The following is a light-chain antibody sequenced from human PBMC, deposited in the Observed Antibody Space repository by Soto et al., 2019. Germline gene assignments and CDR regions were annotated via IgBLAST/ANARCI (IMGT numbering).Light chain of an antibody. Sequence: IVMTQSPSTLSVSPGERATLSCRARQSVSSNLAWYQQKPGQAPRLLIFGASTRDTGIPARFSGSGSGTEFTLTIGSLQSEDFAVYYCQQYNDWPRTFGQGTKVEIK. J-gene: IGKJ1*01. CDR1: QSVSSN. CDR2: GAS. V-gene: IGKV3-15*01. CDR3: QQYNDWPRT.